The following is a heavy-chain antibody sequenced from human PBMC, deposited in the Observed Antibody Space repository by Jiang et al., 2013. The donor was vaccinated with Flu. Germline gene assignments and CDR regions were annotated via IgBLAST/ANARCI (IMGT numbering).Heavy chain of an antibody. Sequence: QLVESGGGLVQPGGSLRLSCAASGFTFSSYAMSWVRQAPGKGLEWVSAISGSGGSTYYADSVKGRFTISRDNSKNTLYLQMNSLRAEDTAVYYCAKGRYYGSGSYGPFDYWGQGTLVTVSS. CDR1: GFTFSSYA. J-gene: IGHJ4*02. D-gene: IGHD3-10*01. CDR2: ISGSGGST. CDR3: AKGRYYGSGSYGPFDY. V-gene: IGHV3-23*04.